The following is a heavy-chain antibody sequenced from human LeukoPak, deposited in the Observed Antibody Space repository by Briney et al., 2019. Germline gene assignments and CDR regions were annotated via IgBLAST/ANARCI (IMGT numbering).Heavy chain of an antibody. V-gene: IGHV1-3*01. CDR2: INAGNGNT. J-gene: IGHJ4*02. D-gene: IGHD6-13*01. CDR1: GYTFTSYA. CDR3: ARYYGGMAAAGSGYFDY. Sequence: ASVKVSCKASGYTFTSYAMHWVRQAPGQRLGWMGWINAGNGNTKYSQKFQGRVTITRDTSASTAYMELSSLRSEDTAVYYCARYYGGMAAAGSGYFDYWGQGTLVTVSS.